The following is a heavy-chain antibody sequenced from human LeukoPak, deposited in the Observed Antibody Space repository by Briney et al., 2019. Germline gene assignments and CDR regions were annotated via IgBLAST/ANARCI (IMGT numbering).Heavy chain of an antibody. CDR3: ARGYSSRGGFFDC. CDR2: IYSGGST. J-gene: IGHJ4*02. D-gene: IGHD6-13*01. V-gene: IGHV3-66*01. CDR1: GFTVSSNY. Sequence: GGSLRLSCAASGFTVSSNYMSWVRQAPGKGLEWVSVIYSGGSTYYADSVKGRFTISRDNSKNTLYLQMNSLRAEDTAVYYCARGYSSRGGFFDCWGQGTLVTVSS.